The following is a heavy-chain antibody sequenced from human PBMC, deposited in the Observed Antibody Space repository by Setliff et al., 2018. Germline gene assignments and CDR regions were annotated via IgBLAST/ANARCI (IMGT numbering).Heavy chain of an antibody. V-gene: IGHV4-34*01. CDR2: INHSGSN. J-gene: IGHJ3*02. CDR1: GGSFSGYY. CDR3: ARRPTGPGAPFDI. Sequence: PSETLSLTCAVYGGSFSGYYWSWLRQPPGKGLEWIGEINHSGSNNYNPSLKSRVTISVDTSKNQFSLKLSSVTAADTAVYYCARRPTGPGAPFDIWGHGTMVTVS. D-gene: IGHD3-10*01.